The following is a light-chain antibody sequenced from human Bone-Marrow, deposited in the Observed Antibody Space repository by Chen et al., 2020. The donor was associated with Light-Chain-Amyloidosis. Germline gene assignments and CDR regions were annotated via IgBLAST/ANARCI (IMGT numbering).Light chain of an antibody. CDR3: QVWDRSSDRPV. CDR1: NIGSTS. Sequence: SYVLTQPSSVSVAPGQTATIACGGNNIGSTSVHWYQQTPGQAPLLVVYDDSDRPSGIPERLSGSNSGNTATLTSSRVEAGDEADYYCQVWDRSSDRPVFGGGTKLTVV. V-gene: IGLV3-21*02. CDR2: DDS. J-gene: IGLJ3*02.